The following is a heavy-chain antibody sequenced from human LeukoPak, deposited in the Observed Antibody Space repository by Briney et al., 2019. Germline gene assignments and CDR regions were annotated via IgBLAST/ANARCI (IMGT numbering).Heavy chain of an antibody. V-gene: IGHV1-69-2*01. CDR1: GYTFTDYY. D-gene: IGHD1-26*01. Sequence: ATVKISCKVSGYTFTDYYMYWVQQAPGKGLEWMGLVDPEDGETIYAEKFQGRVTITADTSTDTAYMELSSLRSEDTAVYYCAKLQIPISGSSPPRDYWGQGTLVTVSS. J-gene: IGHJ4*02. CDR3: AKLQIPISGSSPPRDY. CDR2: VDPEDGET.